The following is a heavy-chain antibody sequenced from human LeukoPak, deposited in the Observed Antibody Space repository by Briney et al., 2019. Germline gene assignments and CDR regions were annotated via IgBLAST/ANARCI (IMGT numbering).Heavy chain of an antibody. J-gene: IGHJ4*02. CDR1: GGSISSGGYY. V-gene: IGHV4-31*03. CDR3: ARDRSGSYLFDY. D-gene: IGHD1-26*01. CDR2: IYYSGST. Sequence: SETLSLTCTVSGGSISSGGYYWSWIRQHPGKGLEWIGYIYYSGSTYYNPSLKSRVTISVDTSKNQFSRKLSSVTAADTAVYYCARDRSGSYLFDYWGQGTLVTVSS.